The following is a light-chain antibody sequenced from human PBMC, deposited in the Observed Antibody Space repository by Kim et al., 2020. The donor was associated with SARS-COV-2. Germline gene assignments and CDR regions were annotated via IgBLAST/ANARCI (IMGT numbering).Light chain of an antibody. CDR1: SSNIGSDY. CDR3: ASWDDSLSGLV. V-gene: IGLV1-47*01. Sequence: QSVLTQPPSASGTPGQRVTISCSGSSSNIGSDYAYWYQQLPGTAPKVLIYRNNQRPSGVPDRFSGSKSDTSASLAISGLRSEDEGDYYCASWDDSLSGLVFGGGTQLTVL. J-gene: IGLJ2*01. CDR2: RNN.